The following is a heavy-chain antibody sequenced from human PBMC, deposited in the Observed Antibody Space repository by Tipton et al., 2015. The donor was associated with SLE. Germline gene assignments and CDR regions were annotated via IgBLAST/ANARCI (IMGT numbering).Heavy chain of an antibody. V-gene: IGHV4-4*02. J-gene: IGHJ5*02. CDR2: IYYSGST. CDR3: AQVVAARFDP. Sequence: SLRLSCAVSGGSISSSNWWSWVRQPPGKGLEWIGSIYYSGSTYYNPSLKSRVTISVDTSKNQFSLKLSSVTAADTAVYYCAQVVAARFDPWGQGTLVTVSS. CDR1: GGSISSSNW. D-gene: IGHD2-15*01.